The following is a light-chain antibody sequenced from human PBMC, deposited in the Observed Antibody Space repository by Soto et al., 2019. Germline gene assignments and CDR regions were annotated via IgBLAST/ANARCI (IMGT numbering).Light chain of an antibody. CDR2: AAS. CDR1: QGIGNY. Sequence: IRLTQSPSAKFQFAGDRVTITVRASQGIGNYVAWFQQKPGKVPKRLIYAASNLQSGVPSRFSGSGSGTKFTLTIASLQPDDFATYYCQQYETFSGTFGPGTEVDIK. V-gene: IGKV1-17*03. J-gene: IGKJ1*01. CDR3: QQYETFSGT.